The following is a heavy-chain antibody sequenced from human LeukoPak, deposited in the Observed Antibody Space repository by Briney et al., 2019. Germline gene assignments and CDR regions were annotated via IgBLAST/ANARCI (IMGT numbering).Heavy chain of an antibody. Sequence: PSETLSLSCTASGGSISSSSFYWGWIRQPPGKGLEWIGSIYDSGSTYYNPSLKSRFTISVDTSKNQFSLKLSSVTAADTAVYYCARGWGDGYNYHYFDFWGQGTLVTVSS. CDR2: IYDSGST. V-gene: IGHV4-39*01. CDR3: ARGWGDGYNYHYFDF. CDR1: GGSISSSSFY. D-gene: IGHD5-24*01. J-gene: IGHJ4*02.